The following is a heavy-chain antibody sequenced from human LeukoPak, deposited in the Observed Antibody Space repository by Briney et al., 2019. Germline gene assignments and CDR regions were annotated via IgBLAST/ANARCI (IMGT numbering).Heavy chain of an antibody. CDR2: ISSDGTNK. CDR1: GFTFSRFG. CDR3: AKRAKVGATTLYYFDY. V-gene: IGHV3-30*18. Sequence: GGSLRLSCSGSGFTFSRFGIHWVRQAPGKGLEWVTFISSDGTNKYYADSVKGRFTISRDNSKNTLCLQMNSLRAEDTAVYYCAKRAKVGATTLYYFDYWGQGTLVTVSS. J-gene: IGHJ4*02. D-gene: IGHD1-26*01.